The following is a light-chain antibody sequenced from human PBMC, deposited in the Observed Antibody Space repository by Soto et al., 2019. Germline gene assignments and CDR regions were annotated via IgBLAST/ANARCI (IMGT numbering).Light chain of an antibody. CDR3: QQYYSYPPT. CDR1: QRISSY. V-gene: IGKV1-8*01. Sequence: AIRMTQSPSSLSASTGDRVTITCRASQRISSYLAWYQQKPGKAPKFLIYAASTLQSGVPSRFSGSGSGTDFTLTISWLQSEDSATYYCQQYYSYPPTFGGGTKVDIK. J-gene: IGKJ4*01. CDR2: AAS.